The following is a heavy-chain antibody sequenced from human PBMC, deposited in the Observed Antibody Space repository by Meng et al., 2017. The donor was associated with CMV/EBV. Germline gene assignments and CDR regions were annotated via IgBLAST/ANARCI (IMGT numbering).Heavy chain of an antibody. CDR3: ARGFVRQKVVPAARSNYYYYGMDV. CDR2: IYYSGST. V-gene: IGHV4-30-4*08. CDR1: GGSISSGDYY. J-gene: IGHJ6*02. Sequence: SETLSLTCTVSGGSISSGDYYWSWIRQPPGKGLEWIGYIYYSGSTYYNPSLKSRVTISVDTSKNQFSLKLSSVTAADTAVYYCARGFVRQKVVPAARSNYYYYGMDVWGQGTTVTVSS. D-gene: IGHD2-2*01.